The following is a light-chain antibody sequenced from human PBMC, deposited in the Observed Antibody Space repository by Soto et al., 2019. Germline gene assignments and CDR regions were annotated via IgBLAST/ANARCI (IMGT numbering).Light chain of an antibody. Sequence: QSVLTQPPSASGTPGQRVTFSCSGGGSNIGSNYVFWYQQFPGTAPKLLIYRNNQRPSGVPDRFSGSKSGTSASLAISGLRSEDEADYYCTSWDDSLYHVVFGGGTQLTVL. CDR2: RNN. CDR3: TSWDDSLYHVV. CDR1: GSNIGSNY. V-gene: IGLV1-47*01. J-gene: IGLJ2*01.